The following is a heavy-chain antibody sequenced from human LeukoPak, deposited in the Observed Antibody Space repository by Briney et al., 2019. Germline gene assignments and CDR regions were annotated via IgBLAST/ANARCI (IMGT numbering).Heavy chain of an antibody. Sequence: SETLSLTCTVSGGSISSSSYYWGWIRQPPGKGLEWIGSIYYSGSTYYNPSLKSRVTISVDTSKNQFSLKLSSVTAADTAVYYCAKQFGGGADPNFDYWGQGTLVTVSS. J-gene: IGHJ4*02. CDR3: AKQFGGGADPNFDY. D-gene: IGHD2-21*01. V-gene: IGHV4-39*01. CDR2: IYYSGST. CDR1: GGSISSSSYY.